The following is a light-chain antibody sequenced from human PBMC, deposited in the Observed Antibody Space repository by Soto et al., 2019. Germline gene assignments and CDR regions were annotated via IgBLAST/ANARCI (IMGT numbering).Light chain of an antibody. V-gene: IGKV3-15*01. Sequence: EIVVTHSPATLSVSAGERATLSCRASQSVSSNLAWYQQKPGQAHRLLIYGASTRATGIPARFSGSGSGTEFTLTISSLQSEEFAVYYCQQYNNWPRTVGKGTKVDIK. CDR1: QSVSSN. CDR3: QQYNNWPRT. CDR2: GAS. J-gene: IGKJ1*01.